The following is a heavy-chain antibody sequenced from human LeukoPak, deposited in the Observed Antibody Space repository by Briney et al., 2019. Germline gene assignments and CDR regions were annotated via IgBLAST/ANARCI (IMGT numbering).Heavy chain of an antibody. CDR3: ARKEASLYGDTSYFDY. CDR2: INWNGGST. Sequence: GGSLRLSCAASGFTFDDYGMSWVRQAPGKGLEWASGINWNGGSTGYADSVKGRFTISRDNAKNSLYLQMNSLRAEDTALYYCARKEASLYGDTSYFDYWGQGTLVTVSS. CDR1: GFTFDDYG. V-gene: IGHV3-20*04. J-gene: IGHJ4*02. D-gene: IGHD4-17*01.